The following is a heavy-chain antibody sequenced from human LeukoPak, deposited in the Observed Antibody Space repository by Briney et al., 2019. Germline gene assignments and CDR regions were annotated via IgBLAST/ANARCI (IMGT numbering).Heavy chain of an antibody. Sequence: LTGGSLRLSCAASGFTVSSNYMSWVRQAPGKGLEWVSVIYSGGSTYYADSVKGRFTISRDNSKNTLYLQMNSLRAEDTAVYYCARVLSLHGSGYGMDVWGQGTTVTVSS. CDR2: IYSGGST. D-gene: IGHD1-14*01. V-gene: IGHV3-66*01. J-gene: IGHJ6*02. CDR1: GFTVSSNY. CDR3: ARVLSLHGSGYGMDV.